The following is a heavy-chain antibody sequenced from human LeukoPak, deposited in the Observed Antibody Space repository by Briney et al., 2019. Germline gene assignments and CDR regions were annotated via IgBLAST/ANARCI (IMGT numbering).Heavy chain of an antibody. Sequence: GGSLRLSCTVSGFTVSSNYMSWVRQAPGKGLEWVSVIYSGGRTYYADSVKGRFTISRDNSKNTLYLQMNSLRAEDTAVYYCARVWYGSGSLYYYYYYMDVWGKGTTVTISS. CDR3: ARVWYGSGSLYYYYYYMDV. V-gene: IGHV3-66*01. D-gene: IGHD3-10*01. J-gene: IGHJ6*03. CDR2: IYSGGRT. CDR1: GFTVSSNY.